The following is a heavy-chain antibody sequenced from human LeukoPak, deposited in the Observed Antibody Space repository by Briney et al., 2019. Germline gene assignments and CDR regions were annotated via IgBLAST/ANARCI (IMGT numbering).Heavy chain of an antibody. CDR2: ISSDGGAK. D-gene: IGHD2-21*02. J-gene: IGHJ4*02. V-gene: IGHV3-30*18. CDR1: GFTFTSYS. CDR3: AKEGCSGACSEDYFDN. Sequence: GRSLRLSCAASGFTFTSYSIHWVRQTPGKGLEWMTVISSDGGAKFYADSVKGRFTISRDNSKNTVYLQMNSLRAEDSAVYYCAKEGCSGACSEDYFDNWGQGTLVTAAS.